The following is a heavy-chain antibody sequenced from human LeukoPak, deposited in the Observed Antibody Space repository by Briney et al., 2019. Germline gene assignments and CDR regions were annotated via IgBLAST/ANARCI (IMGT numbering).Heavy chain of an antibody. V-gene: IGHV4-59*01. D-gene: IGHD6-13*01. CDR3: ARVRAYSSSWYSRDYGMDV. CDR2: IYYSGST. Sequence: SETLSLTCTVSGGSISSYYWSWIRQPPGKGLEWIGYIYYSGSTNYNPSLKSRVTISVDTSKNQFSLKLSSATAADTAVYYCARVRAYSSSWYSRDYGMDVWGQGTTVTVSS. J-gene: IGHJ6*02. CDR1: GGSISSYY.